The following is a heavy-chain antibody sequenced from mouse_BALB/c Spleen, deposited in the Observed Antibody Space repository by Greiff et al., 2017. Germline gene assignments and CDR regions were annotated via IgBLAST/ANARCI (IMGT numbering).Heavy chain of an antibody. CDR3: ARALLRQQAWFAY. CDR2: IWAGGST. CDR1: GFSLTSYG. D-gene: IGHD1-1*01. Sequence: VKLMESGPGLVAPSQSLSITCTVSGFSLTSYGVHWVRQPPGKGLEWLGVIWAGGSTNYNSALMSRLSISKDNSKSQVFLKMNSLQTDDTAMYYCARALLRQQAWFAYWGQGTLVTVSA. V-gene: IGHV2-9*02. J-gene: IGHJ3*01.